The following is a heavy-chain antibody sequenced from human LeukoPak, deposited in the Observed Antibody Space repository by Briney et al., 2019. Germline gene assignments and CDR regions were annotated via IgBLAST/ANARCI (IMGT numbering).Heavy chain of an antibody. V-gene: IGHV4-39*07. CDR1: GGSISSSSYY. D-gene: IGHD6-13*01. J-gene: IGHJ5*02. CDR2: IYYSGST. CDR3: ARIAAAVFDP. Sequence: SETLSLTCTVSGGSISSSSYYWGWIRQPPGKGLEWIGSIYYSGSTYYNPSLKSRVTISVDTSKNQFSLKLSSVTAADTAVYYCARIAAAVFDPWGQGTLVTVSS.